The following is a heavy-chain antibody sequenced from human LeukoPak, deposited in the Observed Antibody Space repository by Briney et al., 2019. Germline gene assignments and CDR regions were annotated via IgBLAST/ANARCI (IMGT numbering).Heavy chain of an antibody. D-gene: IGHD3-16*01. CDR3: AKEDYEAFDI. CDR2: IRYDGSNK. V-gene: IGHV3-30*02. Sequence: GGSLRLSCAASGFTFSSYAMHWVRQAPGKGLEWVAFIRYDGSNKYYADSVKGRFTISRDNSKNTLYLQMNSLRAEDTAVYYCAKEDYEAFDIWGQGTMVTVSS. J-gene: IGHJ3*02. CDR1: GFTFSSYA.